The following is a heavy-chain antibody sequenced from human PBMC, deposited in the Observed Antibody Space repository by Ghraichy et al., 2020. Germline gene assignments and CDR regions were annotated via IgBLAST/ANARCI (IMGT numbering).Heavy chain of an antibody. V-gene: IGHV4-59*01. CDR2: IYYSGST. D-gene: IGHD2-8*01. CDR3: ARGVSVYAIGGGHFDY. J-gene: IGHJ4*02. CDR1: GGSISSYY. Sequence: SETLSLTCTASGGSISSYYWSWIRQPPGKGLEWIGYIYYSGSTKYNPSLMSRVTISVETSKNQSSLKLSYVTSADTAVYYCARGVSVYAIGGGHFDYWGQGTLVTVSS.